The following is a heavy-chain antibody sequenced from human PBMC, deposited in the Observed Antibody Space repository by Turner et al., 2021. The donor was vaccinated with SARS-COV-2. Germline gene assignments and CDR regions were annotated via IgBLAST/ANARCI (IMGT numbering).Heavy chain of an antibody. CDR2: ISRSSSYI. J-gene: IGHJ5*02. D-gene: IGHD3-22*01. Sequence: EVQLVESGGGLVKPGGSLRLSCAASGFTFSHYTMNWVRQAPGKGLEWVSSISRSSSYIYYADSVKGRFTISRDNAKNSLYLQMNSLRAEDTAVYYCARGTYYYDSSVYSGTNWFDPWGQGTLVTVSS. CDR1: GFTFSHYT. V-gene: IGHV3-21*01. CDR3: ARGTYYYDSSVYSGTNWFDP.